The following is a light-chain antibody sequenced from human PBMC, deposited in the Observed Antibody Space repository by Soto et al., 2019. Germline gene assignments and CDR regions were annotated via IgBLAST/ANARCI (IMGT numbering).Light chain of an antibody. J-gene: IGLJ1*01. CDR1: SSNIGSNT. CDR3: AAWDDSLNGYV. Sequence: VLTQPPSASGTPGQRVTISCSGSSSNIGSNTVNWYQQLPGTAPKLLIYSNNQRPSGVPDRFSGSKSGTSASLAISGLQSEDEADYYCAAWDDSLNGYVFXTGTKVTVL. CDR2: SNN. V-gene: IGLV1-44*01.